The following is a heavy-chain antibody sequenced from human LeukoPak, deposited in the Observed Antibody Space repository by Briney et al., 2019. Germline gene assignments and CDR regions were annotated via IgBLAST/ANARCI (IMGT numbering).Heavy chain of an antibody. Sequence: SETLSLTCTVSGGSISSYYWSWIRQPPGKGLEWIGYIYYSGSTNYNPSLKSRVTISVDTSKNQFSLNLSSVTAADTAVYYCASSERGFLGPNTYYFDYWGQGTLVTVSS. V-gene: IGHV4-59*01. CDR1: GGSISSYY. D-gene: IGHD3-3*01. CDR2: IYYSGST. J-gene: IGHJ4*02. CDR3: ASSERGFLGPNTYYFDY.